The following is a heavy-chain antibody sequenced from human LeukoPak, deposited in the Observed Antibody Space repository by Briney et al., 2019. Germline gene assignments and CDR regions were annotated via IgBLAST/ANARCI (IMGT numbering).Heavy chain of an antibody. CDR3: AELGITMIGGV. CDR2: ISRSSIYT. J-gene: IGHJ6*04. V-gene: IGHV3-21*01. Sequence: GGPLRLSCAASGFTFSSYTMNWVRQAPGKGLEWVSSISRSSIYTYYADSMKGRFTISRDNAKKSLYLQMNSLRAEDTAVYYCAELGITMIGGVWGKGTTVTISS. CDR1: GFTFSSYT. D-gene: IGHD3-10*02.